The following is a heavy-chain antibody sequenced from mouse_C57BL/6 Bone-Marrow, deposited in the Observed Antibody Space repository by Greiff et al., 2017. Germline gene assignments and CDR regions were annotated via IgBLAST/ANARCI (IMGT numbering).Heavy chain of an antibody. J-gene: IGHJ2*01. CDR1: GFNINNTY. D-gene: IGHD1-1*01. V-gene: IGHV14-3*01. CDR2: IDPANGNT. CDR3: ARPLSSTTRGLDY. Sequence: EVQLQQSVAELVRPGASVKLSCTASGFNINNTYMHWVKQRPEQGLEWIGRIDPANGNTKYAPKFQGKATITADTSSNTAYLQLSSLTSEDTAIYYCARPLSSTTRGLDYWGQGTTLTVSA.